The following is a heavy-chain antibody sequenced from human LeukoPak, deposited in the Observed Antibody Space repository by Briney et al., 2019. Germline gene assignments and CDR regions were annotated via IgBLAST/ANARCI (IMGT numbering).Heavy chain of an antibody. J-gene: IGHJ4*02. CDR1: GYTFTSYG. CDR3: PIKKRCYDSSGYLDY. V-gene: IGHV1-18*01. D-gene: IGHD3-22*01. CDR2: ISAYNGNT. Sequence: ASVKVSCKASGYTFTSYGISWVRQAPGQGLEWMGWISAYNGNTNYAQKLQGRVTMTTDTSTSTAYMESRSLRSDDTALYYCPIKKRCYDSSGYLDYWGQGTLVTVSS.